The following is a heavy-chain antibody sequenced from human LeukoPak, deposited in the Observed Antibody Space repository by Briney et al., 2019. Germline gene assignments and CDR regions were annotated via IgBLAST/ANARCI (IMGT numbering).Heavy chain of an antibody. J-gene: IGHJ4*02. CDR1: GGSLSNYW. CDR2: IHHSGRN. D-gene: IGHD3-22*01. Sequence: XETLSLTYDVYGGSLSNYWWSWVRQPPGKGMEWIAEIHHSGRNNYKPSLKSGGIISLDKSRKQLSLKLRSVTAGDTAVYYCAVSYDIRGYQGMGFDYWGQATSVTLSS. V-gene: IGHV4-4*02. CDR3: AVSYDIRGYQGMGFDY.